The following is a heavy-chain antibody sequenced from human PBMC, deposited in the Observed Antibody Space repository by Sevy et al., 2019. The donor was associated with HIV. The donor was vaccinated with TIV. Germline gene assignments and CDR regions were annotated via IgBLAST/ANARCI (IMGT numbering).Heavy chain of an antibody. D-gene: IGHD5-18*01. V-gene: IGHV3-23*01. CDR3: AKGGRSYGDSYFDH. CDR1: GFTFSISA. CDR2: ISGGGNSA. Sequence: GGSQRLSCAASGFTFSISAMTWVRQAPGKGLEWVSVISGGGNSAYYADSVKGRFTISRDNSKNTLSLQMNSLRAEDTAVYYCAKGGRSYGDSYFDHWGQGTLVTVSS. J-gene: IGHJ4*02.